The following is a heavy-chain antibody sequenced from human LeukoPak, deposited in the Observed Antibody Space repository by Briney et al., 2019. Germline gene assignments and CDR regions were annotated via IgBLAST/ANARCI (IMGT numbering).Heavy chain of an antibody. Sequence: PSETLSLTCTVSGGSISSYYWSWIRQPAGKGLEWIGRIYTSGTTNYNPSLKSRVTISVDTSKNQFSLKLSSVTAADTAVYYCARDPCSSTSCYVNYYYYMDVWGKGTTVTVSS. CDR3: ARDPCSSTSCYVNYYYYMDV. J-gene: IGHJ6*03. CDR2: IYTSGTT. V-gene: IGHV4-4*07. CDR1: GGSISSYY. D-gene: IGHD2-2*01.